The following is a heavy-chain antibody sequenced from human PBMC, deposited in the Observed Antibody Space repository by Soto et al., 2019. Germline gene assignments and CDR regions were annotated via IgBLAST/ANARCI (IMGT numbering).Heavy chain of an antibody. D-gene: IGHD4-17*01. J-gene: IGHJ4*02. CDR2: ISAYNGNT. CDR1: GYTFTSYG. V-gene: IGHV1-18*01. Sequence: QVQLVQSGAEVKKPGASVKVSCKASGYTFTSYGISWVRQAPGQGLEWMGWISAYNGNTNYAQKLQGRVTMTTDTSTSTAYMELRSLRSDDKAVYYCARVRTFDTVTGYYYFDYWGQGTLVTVSS. CDR3: ARVRTFDTVTGYYYFDY.